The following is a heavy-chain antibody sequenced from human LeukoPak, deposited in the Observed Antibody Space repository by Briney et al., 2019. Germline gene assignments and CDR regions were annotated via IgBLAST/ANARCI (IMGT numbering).Heavy chain of an antibody. V-gene: IGHV1-18*01. CDR3: ARVPLGDSSTYYYPKPDWFDP. CDR2: ISSYNGDT. J-gene: IGHJ5*02. Sequence: ASVKLSCKASGYTFTSYGFSWVRQAPGQGLEWMGWISSYNGDTNYAQRVQDRVTMTTDTATSTAYMELRSLRSDDTAVYYCARVPLGDSSTYYYPKPDWFDPWGQGTLVIVSS. CDR1: GYTFTSYG. D-gene: IGHD3-22*01.